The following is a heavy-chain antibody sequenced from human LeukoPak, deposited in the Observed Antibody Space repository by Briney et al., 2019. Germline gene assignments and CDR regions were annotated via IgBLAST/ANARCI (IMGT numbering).Heavy chain of an antibody. CDR2: IKSKTDGGTT. Sequence: GGSLRLSCAASGFTVSNAWMSWVRQAPGKGLEWVGRIKSKTDGGTTDYAAPVKGRFTISRDDSKNTLYLQMNSLKTEDTAVYYCTTNLKAMGLFDYWGQGTLVTVSS. CDR3: TTNLKAMGLFDY. D-gene: IGHD5-18*01. V-gene: IGHV3-15*01. CDR1: GFTVSNAW. J-gene: IGHJ4*02.